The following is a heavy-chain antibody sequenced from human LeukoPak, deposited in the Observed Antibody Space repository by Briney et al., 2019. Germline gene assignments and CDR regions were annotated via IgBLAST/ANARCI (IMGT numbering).Heavy chain of an antibody. J-gene: IGHJ4*02. CDR3: ARAKLGYSGYDYY. CDR1: GFTVSGNY. D-gene: IGHD5-12*01. Sequence: GGSLRLSCAASGFTVSGNYMNWVRQAPGKGLEWVSVIYGGGATYYADSVKGRFTISRDSAKNSLYLQMNSLRAEDTAVYYCARAKLGYSGYDYYWGQGTLVTVSS. CDR2: IYGGGAT. V-gene: IGHV3-66*01.